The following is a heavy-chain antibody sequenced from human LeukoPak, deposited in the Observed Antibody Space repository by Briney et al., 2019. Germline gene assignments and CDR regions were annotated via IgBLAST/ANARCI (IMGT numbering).Heavy chain of an antibody. V-gene: IGHV1-18*01. CDR1: GYTFTSYG. J-gene: IGHJ4*02. Sequence: ASVKVSCKASGYTFTSYGISWVRQAPGQGLEWMGWVSAYNGNTNYAQKLQGRVTMTTDTSTSTAYMELRSLRSEDTAVYYCAREGTIAAANSGSYYDYWGQGTLVTASS. CDR2: VSAYNGNT. D-gene: IGHD6-13*01. CDR3: AREGTIAAANSGSYYDY.